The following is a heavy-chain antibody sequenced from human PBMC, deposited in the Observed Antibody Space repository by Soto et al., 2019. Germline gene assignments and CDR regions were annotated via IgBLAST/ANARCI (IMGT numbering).Heavy chain of an antibody. CDR2: IYSGGST. D-gene: IGHD4-4*01. Sequence: GGSLRLSCAASGFTVSSNYMSWVRQAPGKGLEWVSVIYSGGSTYYADSVKGRFTISRDNSKNTLYLQMNSLRAEDTAVYYCARAPARVWYSIGDAFDIWGQGTMVTVSS. V-gene: IGHV3-53*01. J-gene: IGHJ3*02. CDR3: ARAPARVWYSIGDAFDI. CDR1: GFTVSSNY.